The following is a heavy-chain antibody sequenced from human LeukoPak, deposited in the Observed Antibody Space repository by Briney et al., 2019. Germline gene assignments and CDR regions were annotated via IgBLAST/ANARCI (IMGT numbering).Heavy chain of an antibody. D-gene: IGHD3-16*01. CDR1: GGSISSGGYY. V-gene: IGHV4-31*03. Sequence: SDTLSLTCTVSGGSISSGGYYWSWIRQPPGKGLEWIGYIYYSGSTYYNPSLRSRVSISGDTTKNQFSLKLTSVTAADTAVYYCARDRLGETTEADAFDIWGQGTMVTVS. CDR2: IYYSGST. J-gene: IGHJ3*02. CDR3: ARDRLGETTEADAFDI.